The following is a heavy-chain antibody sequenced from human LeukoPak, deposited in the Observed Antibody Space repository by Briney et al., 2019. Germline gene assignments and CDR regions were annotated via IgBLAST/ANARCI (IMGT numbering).Heavy chain of an antibody. J-gene: IGHJ4*02. CDR1: GFTFSAYS. CDR2: ISSRSSYI. Sequence: GGSLRLSCAASGFTFSAYSMSWVRQAPGKGLEWVSSISSRSSYIYDADSVEGRFTISRDNTKNSLHLQMNALRAEDMAVYYCARGYNTGWYDVGYWGQGTLVTVSS. D-gene: IGHD6-19*01. V-gene: IGHV3-21*01. CDR3: ARGYNTGWYDVGY.